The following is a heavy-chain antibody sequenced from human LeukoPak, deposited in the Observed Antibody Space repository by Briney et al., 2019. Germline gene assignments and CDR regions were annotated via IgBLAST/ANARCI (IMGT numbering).Heavy chain of an antibody. V-gene: IGHV1-2*02. CDR3: ARAVATGTTVWTQRYYYGMDV. Sequence: ASVKVSSKASGYTFTGYYMHWVRQTPGQGLEWMGWINPNSGGTNYAQKFQGRVTMTRYTSISTAYMELSRLRSDDTAVYYCARAVATGTTVWTQRYYYGMDVWGQGTTVTVSS. D-gene: IGHD1-7*01. CDR2: INPNSGGT. CDR1: GYTFTGYY. J-gene: IGHJ6*02.